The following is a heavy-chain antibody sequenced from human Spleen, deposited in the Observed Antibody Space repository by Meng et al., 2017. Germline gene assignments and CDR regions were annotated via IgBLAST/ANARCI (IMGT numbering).Heavy chain of an antibody. D-gene: IGHD6-19*01. CDR1: GFTFNDHI. CDR2: ITWDGDYT. Sequence: ESLKISCAASGFTFNDHIMHWVRQAPGKGLEWASLITWDGDYTYYADSVKGRFTISRDNSKNFLYLQMNSPRTEDTTQYYCAKAEYTSGYYFDSWGQGTMVTVSS. J-gene: IGHJ4*02. V-gene: IGHV3-43*01. CDR3: AKAEYTSGYYFDS.